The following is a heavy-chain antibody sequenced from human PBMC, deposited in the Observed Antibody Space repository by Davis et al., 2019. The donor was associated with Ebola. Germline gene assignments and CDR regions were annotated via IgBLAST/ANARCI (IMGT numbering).Heavy chain of an antibody. D-gene: IGHD1-1*01. CDR3: VREGYWNLDY. CDR2: LNGDGNQI. CDR1: GFTLTGRW. Sequence: PGGSLRLSCVGSGFTLTGRWMHWVRQAPGKGLVWVSRLNGDGNQIHYADSVKGRFTISRDKAKETVYLQMNGLRADDTPLYFCVREGYWNLDYWGQGTLVTVSS. V-gene: IGHV3-74*01. J-gene: IGHJ4*02.